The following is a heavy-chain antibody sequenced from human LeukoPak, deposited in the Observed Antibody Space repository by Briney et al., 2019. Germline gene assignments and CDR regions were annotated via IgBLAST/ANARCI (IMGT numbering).Heavy chain of an antibody. CDR2: ISSSSSYI. Sequence: GGSLRLSCAASGFTFSSYSMNWVRQAPGKGLEWVSSISSSSSYIYHADSVKGRFTISRDNAKNSLYLQMNSLRAEDTAVYYCARDPTTMIVRGAFDIWGQGTMVTVSS. D-gene: IGHD3-22*01. CDR1: GFTFSSYS. J-gene: IGHJ3*02. CDR3: ARDPTTMIVRGAFDI. V-gene: IGHV3-21*01.